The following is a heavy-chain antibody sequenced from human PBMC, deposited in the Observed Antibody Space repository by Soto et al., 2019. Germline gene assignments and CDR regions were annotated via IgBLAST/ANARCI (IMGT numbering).Heavy chain of an antibody. CDR1: GYSFTSYW. CDR3: AIFRYCSGGSCLRYFDY. V-gene: IGHV5-51*01. Sequence: GESLKISCKGSGYSFTSYWIGWVRQMPGKGLEWMGIIYPGDSDTRYSPSFQGQVTISADKSISTAYLQWSSLKASDTAMYYCAIFRYCSGGSCLRYFDYWGQGTLVTVSS. J-gene: IGHJ4*02. D-gene: IGHD2-15*01. CDR2: IYPGDSDT.